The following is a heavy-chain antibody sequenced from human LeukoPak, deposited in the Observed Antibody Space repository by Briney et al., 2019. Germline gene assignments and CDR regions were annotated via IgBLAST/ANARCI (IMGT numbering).Heavy chain of an antibody. D-gene: IGHD2-15*01. CDR1: GFTFSSYS. V-gene: IGHV3-21*01. Sequence: KTGGSLRLSCAASGFTFSSYSMNWVRQAPGKGLEWVSSISSSSSYIYYADSVKGRFTISRDNAKNSLYLQMNSLRAEDTAVYYCAILYCSGGSCYFTNWGQGTLVTVSS. J-gene: IGHJ4*02. CDR3: AILYCSGGSCYFTN. CDR2: ISSSSSYI.